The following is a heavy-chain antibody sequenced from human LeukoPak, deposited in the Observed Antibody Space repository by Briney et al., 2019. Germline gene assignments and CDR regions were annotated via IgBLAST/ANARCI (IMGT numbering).Heavy chain of an antibody. CDR1: VYTLTVYN. Sequence: ASVKVSPKASVYTLTVYNMHCVCQAPRERVWRMGWINPNSGGTNYAQKFQGRVTLTSDTSNSTAYMELSRLRSDDTAVYYCAGGYEKTACFDLWGQGTLVTVSS. J-gene: IGHJ5*02. D-gene: IGHD5-12*01. V-gene: IGHV1-2*02. CDR2: INPNSGGT. CDR3: AGGYEKTACFDL.